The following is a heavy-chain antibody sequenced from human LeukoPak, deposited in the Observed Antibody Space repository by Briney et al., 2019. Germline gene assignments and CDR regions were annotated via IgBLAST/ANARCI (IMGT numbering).Heavy chain of an antibody. CDR1: GFTFSSYW. CDR3: ARGRFYYYDSSGYSDY. Sequence: GRSLRLSCAASGFTFSSYWMSWVRQAPGKGLEWAASIKQDGSEKYYVDSVKGRFTISRDNAKNSLYLQMNSLRAEDTAVYYCARGRFYYYDSSGYSDYWGQGTLVTVSS. V-gene: IGHV3-7*04. CDR2: IKQDGSEK. D-gene: IGHD3-22*01. J-gene: IGHJ4*02.